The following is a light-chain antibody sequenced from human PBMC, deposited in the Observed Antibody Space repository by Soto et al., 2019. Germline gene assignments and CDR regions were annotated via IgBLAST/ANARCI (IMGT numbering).Light chain of an antibody. CDR2: YDS. V-gene: IGLV3-21*04. J-gene: IGLJ2*01. Sequence: SYELTQPPSVSVAPGKTARITCGGNNIGSKSVYWYQQKPGQAPVLVISYDSDRPSGIPERFSGSNSGSTATLTISRVEAGDEADYYCQVWDSSSDHVVFGGGTKLTVL. CDR3: QVWDSSSDHVV. CDR1: NIGSKS.